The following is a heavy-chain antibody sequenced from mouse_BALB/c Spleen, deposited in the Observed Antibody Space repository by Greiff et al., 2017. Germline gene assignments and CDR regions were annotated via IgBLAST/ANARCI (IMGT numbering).Heavy chain of an antibody. V-gene: IGHV5-6-5*01. D-gene: IGHD1-2*01. CDR3: AREDYGYGGAMDY. CDR2: ISSGGST. Sequence: EVHLVESGGGLVKPGGSLKLSCAASGFTFSSYAMSWVRQTPEKRLEWVASISSGGSTYYPDSVKGRFTISRDNARNILYLQMSSLRSEDTAMYYCAREDYGYGGAMDYWGQGTSVTVSS. J-gene: IGHJ4*01. CDR1: GFTFSSYA.